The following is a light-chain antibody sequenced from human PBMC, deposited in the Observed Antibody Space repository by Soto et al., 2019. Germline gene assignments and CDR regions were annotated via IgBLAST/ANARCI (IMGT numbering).Light chain of an antibody. V-gene: IGKV1-39*01. CDR1: QSISNY. Sequence: DVQMAQSPSSLSASVGDRVTITCRASQSISNYLNWYQQKPGKAAKLLIHASSTLQSGVPSRFSGSGSGTEFSLTISSLQPEDFATYFCQQSYFTPLTFGGGTKVDIK. CDR3: QQSYFTPLT. J-gene: IGKJ4*01. CDR2: ASS.